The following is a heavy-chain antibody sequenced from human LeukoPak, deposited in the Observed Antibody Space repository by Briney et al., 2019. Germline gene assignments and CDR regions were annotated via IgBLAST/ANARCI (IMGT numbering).Heavy chain of an antibody. CDR1: GFTLSSYA. D-gene: IGHD3-22*01. Sequence: GGSLRLSCAASGFTLSSYAMSWVRQGPGKGLEWVANIKQDGSEKYYVDSVKGRFTISRDNAKNSLYLQMNSLRAEDTAVYYCARDHRYYYDSSGYYYTYYFDYWGQGTLVTVSS. J-gene: IGHJ4*02. CDR3: ARDHRYYYDSSGYYYTYYFDY. V-gene: IGHV3-7*01. CDR2: IKQDGSEK.